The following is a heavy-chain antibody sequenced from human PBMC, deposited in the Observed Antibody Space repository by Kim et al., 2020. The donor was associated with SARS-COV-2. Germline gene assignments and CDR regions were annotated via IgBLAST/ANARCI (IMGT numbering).Heavy chain of an antibody. D-gene: IGHD6-6*01. Sequence: GSLRLSCVASGFTSSSYEMNWVRQAPGKGLEWISYISISDSTIYYADSVKGRFTISRDNAKNSLYLQMKSLRPEDTALYYCASDIAARLDYWGQGTLVTVSS. CDR1: GFTSSSYE. V-gene: IGHV3-48*03. CDR3: ASDIAARLDY. J-gene: IGHJ4*02. CDR2: ISISDSTI.